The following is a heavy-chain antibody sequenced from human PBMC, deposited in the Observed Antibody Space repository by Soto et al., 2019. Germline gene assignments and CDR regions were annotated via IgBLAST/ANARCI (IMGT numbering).Heavy chain of an antibody. J-gene: IGHJ6*02. Sequence: QVQLVESGGGVVQPGRSLRLSCAASGFTFSSYAMHWVRQAPGKGLEWVAVISYDGSNKYYADSVKGRFTISRDNSKNKLYLQMNSLRAEDTAVYYCARDSPDFVPAALVGMDVWGQGTTVTVSS. CDR3: ARDSPDFVPAALVGMDV. V-gene: IGHV3-30-3*01. D-gene: IGHD2-2*01. CDR1: GFTFSSYA. CDR2: ISYDGSNK.